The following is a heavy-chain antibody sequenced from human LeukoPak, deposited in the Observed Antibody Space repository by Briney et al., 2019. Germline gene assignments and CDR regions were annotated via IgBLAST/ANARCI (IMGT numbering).Heavy chain of an antibody. CDR1: GFTFSSYA. V-gene: IGHV3-30*01. CDR3: ARGLRYFDWLYQGQIDY. J-gene: IGHJ4*02. D-gene: IGHD3-9*01. CDR2: ISYDGSNK. Sequence: GSLRLSCAASGFTFSSYAMHWVRQAPGKGLEWVAVISYDGSNKYYADSVKGRFTISRDNSKNTLYLQMNSLRAEDTAVYYRARGLRYFDWLYQGQIDYWGPGKPVTGSS.